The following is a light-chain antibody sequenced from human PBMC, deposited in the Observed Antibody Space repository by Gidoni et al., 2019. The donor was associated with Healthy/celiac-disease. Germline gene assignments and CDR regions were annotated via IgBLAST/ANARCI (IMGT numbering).Light chain of an antibody. CDR2: GAT. Sequence: DIQMTQSPSSLSASVGDRVTITCQASQDISNCLNWYQQKPGKAPKLLIYGATNLETGVPSRFSGGGSGTDFTLTISSLQPEDFATYFCQQYDNLPWTFGQGTRVDI. J-gene: IGKJ1*01. CDR1: QDISNC. CDR3: QQYDNLPWT. V-gene: IGKV1-33*01.